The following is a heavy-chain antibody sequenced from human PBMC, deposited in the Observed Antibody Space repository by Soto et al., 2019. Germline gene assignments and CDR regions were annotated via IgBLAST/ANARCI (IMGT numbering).Heavy chain of an antibody. J-gene: IGHJ5*02. Sequence: ASVKVSCKASGYTFSSYSISWVRQAPGQGLEWMGWISAYNGNTNYAQKLQGRVTMTTDTSTSTAYMELRSLRSDDTAVYYCAREGIDCRGGSCYSYRWFAPWGKEPLVTVSS. D-gene: IGHD2-15*01. CDR1: GYTFSSYS. CDR2: ISAYNGNT. CDR3: AREGIDCRGGSCYSYRWFAP. V-gene: IGHV1-18*01.